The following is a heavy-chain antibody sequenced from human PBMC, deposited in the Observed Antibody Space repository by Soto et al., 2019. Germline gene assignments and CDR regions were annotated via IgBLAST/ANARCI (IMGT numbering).Heavy chain of an antibody. Sequence: ASVKVSCKASGYTFTGYYMHWVRQAPGQGLEWMGWINPNSGGTNDAQKFQGWVTMTRDTSISTAYMELSRLRSDDTAVYYCARGSSGWYGTRAEYFQHWGQGTLVTVS. CDR2: INPNSGGT. CDR1: GYTFTGYY. CDR3: ARGSSGWYGTRAEYFQH. D-gene: IGHD6-19*01. J-gene: IGHJ1*01. V-gene: IGHV1-2*04.